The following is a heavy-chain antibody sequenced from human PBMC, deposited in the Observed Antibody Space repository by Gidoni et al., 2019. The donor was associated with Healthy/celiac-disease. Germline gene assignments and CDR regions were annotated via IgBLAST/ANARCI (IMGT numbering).Heavy chain of an antibody. D-gene: IGHD3-3*01. CDR2: INPSGGTK. CDR3: ARPSIVGVL. CDR1: GYTFTNYY. Sequence: QVQLVQSGAEVKKPGASVTVSCKASGYTFTNYYIPWVRQAAGQGLEWMGIINPSGGTKSYAQKCQGRVTVTKDTSTSTVYMEVSSLRAEDTAVYYCARPSIVGVLWGQGTLVTVSS. V-gene: IGHV1-46*03. J-gene: IGHJ4*02.